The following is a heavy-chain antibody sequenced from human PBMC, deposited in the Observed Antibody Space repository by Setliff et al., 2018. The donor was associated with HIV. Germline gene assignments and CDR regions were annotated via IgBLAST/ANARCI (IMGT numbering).Heavy chain of an antibody. J-gene: IGHJ4*02. V-gene: IGHV1-2*02. D-gene: IGHD2-2*02. Sequence: ASVKVSCKVSGIAVTESSIHWVRQAPGQGLEWMGWINPKTGDTSYIQDFQGRVTMTRDTSISTAFMDLSRLTSHDTAMYYCARDLFGSWYTGSSGLAYWGQGTLVTVSS. CDR2: INPKTGDT. CDR3: ARDLFGSWYTGSSGLAY. CDR1: GIAVTESS.